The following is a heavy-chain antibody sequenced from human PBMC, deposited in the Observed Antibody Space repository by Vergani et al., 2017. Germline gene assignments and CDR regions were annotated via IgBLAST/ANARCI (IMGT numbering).Heavy chain of an antibody. CDR1: GGSFSGYY. CDR3: ARDPVRYFDWLSLSAPPP. Sequence: QVQLQQWGAGLLKPSETLSLTCAVYGGSFSGYYWSWIRQPPGKGLEWIGEINHSGSTNYNPSLKSRVTISVDTSKNQFSLKLSSVTAADTAVYYCARDPVRYFDWLSLSAPPPWGQGTLVTVSS. J-gene: IGHJ5*02. CDR2: INHSGST. V-gene: IGHV4-34*01. D-gene: IGHD3-9*01.